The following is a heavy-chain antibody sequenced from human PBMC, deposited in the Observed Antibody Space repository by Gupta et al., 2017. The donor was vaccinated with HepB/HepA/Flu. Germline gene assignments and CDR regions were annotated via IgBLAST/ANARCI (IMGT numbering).Heavy chain of an antibody. Sequence: EAQLLESGGDWVQPGGSLRLSCEASCFIFRNYAMTWVRQAPGRGLEWVASIRNSGGSGYYEDAGKGRFTIARDNSRKTVNVKMNSLRVEDTAVYDCAKVGAGASYDYYGMDGWGKGTTVTVSS. D-gene: IGHD3-16*01. CDR1: CFIFRNYA. J-gene: IGHJ6*04. V-gene: IGHV3-23*01. CDR2: IRNSGGSG. CDR3: AKVGAGASYDYYGMDG.